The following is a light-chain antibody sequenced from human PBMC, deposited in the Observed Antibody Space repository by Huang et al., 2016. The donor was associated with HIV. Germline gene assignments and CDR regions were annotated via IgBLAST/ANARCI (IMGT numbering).Light chain of an antibody. Sequence: EIVLTQSLVTLSVSPGERATLFCRASQSVNNYLAWYQQKPGQAPRLLIYDASSRAAGIPARFSGSGSGTDFTLTISSLQPEDSAVYYCQQRSNWPPTLTFGGGTKVEIK. J-gene: IGKJ4*01. CDR2: DAS. CDR1: QSVNNY. CDR3: QQRSNWPPTLT. V-gene: IGKV3-11*01.